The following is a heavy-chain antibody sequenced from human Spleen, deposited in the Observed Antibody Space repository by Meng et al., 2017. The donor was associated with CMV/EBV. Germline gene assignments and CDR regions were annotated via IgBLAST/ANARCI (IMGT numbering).Heavy chain of an antibody. V-gene: IGHV4-4*02. Sequence: AVSGGSISSSNWWSWIRQPPGKGLEWIGDIFHSGSTSYNPSLNRRTTISVDKSKNQFSLKLNSVTAADTAVYYCARSGDYGDPVDFWGQGILVTVSS. J-gene: IGHJ4*02. CDR2: IFHSGST. CDR3: ARSGDYGDPVDF. D-gene: IGHD4-17*01. CDR1: GGSISSSNW.